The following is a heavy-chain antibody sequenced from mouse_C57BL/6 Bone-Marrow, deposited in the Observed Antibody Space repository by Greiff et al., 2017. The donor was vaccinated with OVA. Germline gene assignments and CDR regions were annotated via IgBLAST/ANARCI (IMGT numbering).Heavy chain of an antibody. D-gene: IGHD2-4*01. J-gene: IGHJ3*01. CDR2: INPSSGYT. Sequence: QVQLQQSGAELAKPGASVKLSCKASGYTFTSYWLHWVKQRPGQGLEWIGYINPSSGYTKYNQKFKDKATLTADQSSSTAYMQLSSLTYEDSAVYYCASCGLRRSPWFAYWGPGTMVTVSA. CDR3: ASCGLRRSPWFAY. V-gene: IGHV1-7*01. CDR1: GYTFTSYW.